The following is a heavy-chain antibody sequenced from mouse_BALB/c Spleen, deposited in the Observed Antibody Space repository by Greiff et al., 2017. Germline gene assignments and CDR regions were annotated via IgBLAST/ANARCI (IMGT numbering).Heavy chain of an antibody. D-gene: IGHD4-1*01. CDR2: IYPGDGDT. Sequence: VMLVESGAELVRPGSSVKISCKASGYAFSSYWMNWVKQRPGQGLEWIGQIYPGDGDTNYNGKFKGKATLTADKSSSTAYMQLSSLTSEDSAVYFCARWGTGTGYWGQGTTLTVSS. CDR3: ARWGTGTGY. V-gene: IGHV1-80*01. CDR1: GYAFSSYW. J-gene: IGHJ2*01.